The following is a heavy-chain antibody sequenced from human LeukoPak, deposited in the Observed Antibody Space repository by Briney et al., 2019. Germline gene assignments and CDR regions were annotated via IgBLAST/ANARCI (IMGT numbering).Heavy chain of an antibody. CDR1: GSTFSSHD. Sequence: PGGSLRLSCAASGSTFSSHDMNWVRQAPGKGLEWVSYISNSGSTISYADSVKGRLTISRDNAKNSLYLQMNSLRAEDTAVYYCAREGIADYWGQGTLVTVSS. V-gene: IGHV3-48*03. CDR3: AREGIADY. D-gene: IGHD3-10*01. J-gene: IGHJ4*02. CDR2: ISNSGSTI.